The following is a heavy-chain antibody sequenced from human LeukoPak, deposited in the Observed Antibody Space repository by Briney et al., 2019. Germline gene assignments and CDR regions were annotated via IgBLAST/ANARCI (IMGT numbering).Heavy chain of an antibody. J-gene: IGHJ4*02. CDR1: GYTFTSYD. V-gene: IGHV1-8*01. CDR3: ARYYCTNGVCSFDY. Sequence: ASVKASCKASGYTFTSYDINWVRQATGQGLEWMGWMNPNSGNTGYAQKFQGRVTMTRNTSISTAYMELSSLRSEDTAVYYCARYYCTNGVCSFDYWGQGTLVTVSS. D-gene: IGHD2-8*01. CDR2: MNPNSGNT.